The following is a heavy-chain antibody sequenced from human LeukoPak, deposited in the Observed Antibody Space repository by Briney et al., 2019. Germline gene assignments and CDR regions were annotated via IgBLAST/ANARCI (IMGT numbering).Heavy chain of an antibody. V-gene: IGHV3-23*01. J-gene: IGHJ5*02. D-gene: IGHD2-21*01. Sequence: PGGSLRLSCAASGFTFSSYAMSWVRQAPGKGLEWVSAISGSGGSTYYADSVKGRFTISRDNSKSTLYLQMNSLRADDTAVYYCAKDMYDVIAPNWFDPWGQGTLVTVSS. CDR1: GFTFSSYA. CDR3: AKDMYDVIAPNWFDP. CDR2: ISGSGGST.